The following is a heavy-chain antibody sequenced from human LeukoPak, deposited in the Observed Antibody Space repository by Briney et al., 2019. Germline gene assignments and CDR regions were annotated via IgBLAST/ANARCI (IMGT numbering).Heavy chain of an antibody. CDR1: GFTFSTYW. CDR2: IKQDGSEK. Sequence: GGSLRLSCAASGFTFSTYWMSWVRQAPGKGLEWVANIKQDGSEKNYVDSLKGRFTISRDNAKNSLYLQMNSLTAEDTAIYYCARSLRVAVAASYRGQGTLVTVSS. D-gene: IGHD6-19*01. J-gene: IGHJ4*02. V-gene: IGHV3-7*01. CDR3: ARSLRVAVAASY.